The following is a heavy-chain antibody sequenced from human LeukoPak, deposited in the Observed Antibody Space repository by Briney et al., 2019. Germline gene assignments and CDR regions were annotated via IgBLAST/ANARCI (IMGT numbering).Heavy chain of an antibody. Sequence: GGSLRLSCTASRFTFGDYAMSWVRQAPGKGLEWVGFIRSKTYGGTTEYAASVKGRFTISRDDSKSIAYLQMNSLKTEDTAVYYCTRAVAHLDYWGQGTLVTVSS. CDR3: TRAVAHLDY. D-gene: IGHD4-23*01. CDR2: IRSKTYGGTT. CDR1: RFTFGDYA. J-gene: IGHJ4*02. V-gene: IGHV3-49*04.